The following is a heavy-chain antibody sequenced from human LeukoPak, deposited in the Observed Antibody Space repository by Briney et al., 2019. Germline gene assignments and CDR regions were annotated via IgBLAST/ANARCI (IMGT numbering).Heavy chain of an antibody. Sequence: SETLSLTCAVYGGSFSGYYWSWIRQPPGKGLEWIGEINHSGSTNYNPSLKSRVTISVDTSKNQLSLKLSSVTAADTAVYYCARGRGYSYGIYYFDYWGQGTLVTVSS. J-gene: IGHJ4*02. CDR1: GGSFSGYY. V-gene: IGHV4-34*01. D-gene: IGHD5-18*01. CDR2: INHSGST. CDR3: ARGRGYSYGIYYFDY.